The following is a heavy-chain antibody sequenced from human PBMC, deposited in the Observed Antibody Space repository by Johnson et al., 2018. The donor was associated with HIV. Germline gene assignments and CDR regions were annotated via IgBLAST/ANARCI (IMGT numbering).Heavy chain of an antibody. V-gene: IGHV3-33*01. J-gene: IGHJ3*02. Sequence: QVQLVESGGGVVQPGRSLRLSCAASGFTFNSYGMHWVRQAPGTGLEWVALIWYDGSNKYYPGSVKGRFTIFRENVKNSLYLQMNSLRAEDTAVYYCARCMITFGGVGGAFDIWGQGTMVTVSS. D-gene: IGHD3-16*01. CDR2: IWYDGSNK. CDR1: GFTFNSYG. CDR3: ARCMITFGGVGGAFDI.